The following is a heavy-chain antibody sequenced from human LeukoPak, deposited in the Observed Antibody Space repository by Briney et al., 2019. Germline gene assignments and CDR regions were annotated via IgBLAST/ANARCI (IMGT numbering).Heavy chain of an antibody. D-gene: IGHD3-16*01. CDR2: IYYTWTT. CDR3: ATKHYDYVKF. J-gene: IGHJ4*02. Sequence: SETLSLTCGVSGYSITSGYYWGWIRQPPGKGLEWIGSIYYTWTTFYNPSLKSRLTISLDTSKNQFSLRLNSVTAADTATYYRATKHYDYVKFWGQGTLVIVS. V-gene: IGHV4-38-2*01. CDR1: GYSITSGYY.